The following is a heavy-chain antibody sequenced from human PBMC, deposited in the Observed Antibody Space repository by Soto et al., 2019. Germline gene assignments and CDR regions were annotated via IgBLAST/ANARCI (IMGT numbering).Heavy chain of an antibody. CDR2: IGGGSGST. D-gene: IGHD6-13*01. J-gene: IGHJ4*02. Sequence: EVQLLESGGGFVQPGGSLRLSCAASGFTFTNYALSWVRQAPGKGLEWVSTIGGGSGSTSYADYVKGRFSISRENSKNTLYLQMSSLRAEDTALYYCATRMYSTSWYYFVSWGQGTLVTVSS. V-gene: IGHV3-23*01. CDR3: ATRMYSTSWYYFVS. CDR1: GFTFTNYA.